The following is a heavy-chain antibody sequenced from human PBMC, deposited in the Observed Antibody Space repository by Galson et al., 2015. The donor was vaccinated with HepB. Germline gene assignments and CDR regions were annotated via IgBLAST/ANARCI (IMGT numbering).Heavy chain of an antibody. V-gene: IGHV1-18*01. CDR3: ARDLGLAPRIFFDY. CDR1: GGTFSSYA. Sequence: SVKVSCKASGGTFSSYAISWVRQAPGQGLEWMGWVSAYNGNSEYAQKFQGRVTTTTDTSTSTAYMELRSLRSDDTAVYYCARDLGLAPRIFFDYWGQGTLVTVSS. D-gene: IGHD6-6*01. J-gene: IGHJ4*02. CDR2: VSAYNGNS.